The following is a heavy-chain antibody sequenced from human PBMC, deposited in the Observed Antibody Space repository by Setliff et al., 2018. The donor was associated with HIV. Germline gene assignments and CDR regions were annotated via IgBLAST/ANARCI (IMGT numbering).Heavy chain of an antibody. CDR3: ARHPYGVFDY. J-gene: IGHJ4*02. CDR1: RFDFNNYW. V-gene: IGHV3-48*04. D-gene: IGHD3-3*01. CDR2: INSDGSII. Sequence: GGSLRLSCAASRFDFNNYWMCWVRQAPGKGLEWVSYINSDGSIITYGESVKGRFTISRDNAKNSLYLQLNSLRAEDTGVYHCARHPYGVFDYWGQGTLVTVSS.